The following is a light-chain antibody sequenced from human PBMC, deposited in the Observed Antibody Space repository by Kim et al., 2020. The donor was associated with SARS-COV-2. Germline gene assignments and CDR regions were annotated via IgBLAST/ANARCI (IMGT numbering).Light chain of an antibody. Sequence: QSVTISCTGTSSDVGGYKYVSWYQQNPGKAPKLMIYEVTKRPSGVPDRFSGSKSGNTASLTVSGLQAEDEADYYCSSYAGSNNNYVFGTGTKVTVL. CDR3: SSYAGSNNNYV. CDR2: EVT. J-gene: IGLJ1*01. CDR1: SSDVGGYKY. V-gene: IGLV2-8*01.